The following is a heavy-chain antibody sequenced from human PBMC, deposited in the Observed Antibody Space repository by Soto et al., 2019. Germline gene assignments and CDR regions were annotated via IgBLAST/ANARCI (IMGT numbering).Heavy chain of an antibody. CDR3: AREGGATHHFDY. CDR1: GGSFSGYY. Sequence: KPSETLSLTCAVYGGSFSGYYWGWIRQPPGKGLEWIGEINHSGSTNYNPSLKSRVTISVDTSKNQFSLKLSSVTAADTAVYYCAREGGATHHFDYWGQGTLVTVSS. CDR2: INHSGST. D-gene: IGHD1-26*01. J-gene: IGHJ4*02. V-gene: IGHV4-34*01.